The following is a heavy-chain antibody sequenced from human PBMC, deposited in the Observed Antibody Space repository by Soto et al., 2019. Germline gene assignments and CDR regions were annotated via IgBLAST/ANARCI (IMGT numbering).Heavy chain of an antibody. D-gene: IGHD3-9*01. V-gene: IGHV3-11*01. J-gene: IGHJ4*02. Sequence: GGSLRLSCAASGFTFSDFYMTWIRQAPGKGLEWVSYISNSGSTIYYSDSVKGRFTISRDNAKNSLYLQMNSLRAEDTAMYYCARANYDILTGYSDYWGQGTLVTVSS. CDR2: ISNSGSTI. CDR3: ARANYDILTGYSDY. CDR1: GFTFSDFY.